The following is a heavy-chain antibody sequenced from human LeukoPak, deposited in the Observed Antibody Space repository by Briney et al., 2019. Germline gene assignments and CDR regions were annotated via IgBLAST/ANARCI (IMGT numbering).Heavy chain of an antibody. J-gene: IGHJ5*02. CDR2: IYYSGST. CDR3: AEHSPSGSSGYAVWFAP. D-gene: IGHD6-25*01. CDR1: GGSISSSSYY. V-gene: IGHV4-39*01. Sequence: SETLSLTCTVSGGSISSSSYYWGWIRQPPGKGLEWIGSIYYSGSTYYNPSLKSRVTISVDTSKNQFSLKLSSVTAADTAVYSCAEHSPSGSSGYAVWFAPGGQGTLVPVS.